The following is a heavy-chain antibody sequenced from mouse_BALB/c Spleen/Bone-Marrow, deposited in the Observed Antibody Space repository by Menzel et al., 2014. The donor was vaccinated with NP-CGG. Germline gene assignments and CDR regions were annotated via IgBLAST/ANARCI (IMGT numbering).Heavy chain of an antibody. CDR3: ARHPRYAYCFDY. D-gene: IGHD2-14*01. J-gene: IGHJ2*01. CDR2: IHPNSGNT. CDR1: GYTFTNSW. Sequence: QVQLQQSGSVLVRPGASVRLSCKASGYTFTNSWIHWAKQRPGQGLEWIGDIHPNSGNTNYNEKFKAKATLTVDTSSSTAYVDLSSLTSEDSAVYYCARHPRYAYCFDYWGQGTTLTVSS. V-gene: IGHV1S130*01.